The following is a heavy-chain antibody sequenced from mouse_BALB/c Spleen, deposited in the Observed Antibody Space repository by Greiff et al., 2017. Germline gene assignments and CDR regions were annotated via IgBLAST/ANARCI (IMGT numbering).Heavy chain of an antibody. CDR2: ISSGGGST. V-gene: IGHV5-12-1*01. CDR3: ARHDGSAPYGNLFAY. J-gene: IGHJ3*01. D-gene: IGHD2-10*02. Sequence: VQLKESGGGLVKPGGSLKLSCAASGFAFSSYDMSWVRQTPEKRLEWVAYISSGGGSTYYPDTVKGRFTISRDNAKNTLYLQMSSLKSEDTAMYYCARHDGSAPYGNLFAYWGQGTLVTVSA. CDR1: GFAFSSYD.